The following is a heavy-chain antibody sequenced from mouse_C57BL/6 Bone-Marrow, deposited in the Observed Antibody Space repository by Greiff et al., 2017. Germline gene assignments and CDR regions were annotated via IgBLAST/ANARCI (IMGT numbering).Heavy chain of an antibody. V-gene: IGHV5-9-1*02. J-gene: IGHJ3*01. CDR2: ISSGGDYI. CDR3: TRDWVGWLLPCAY. CDR1: GFTFSSYA. D-gene: IGHD2-3*01. Sequence: EVKLMESGEGLVKPGGSLKLSCAASGFTFSSYAMSWVRQTPEKRLEWVAYISSGGDYIYYADTVKGRFTISRDTARNTLYLTMSSLKSKDTAMYYCTRDWVGWLLPCAYWGEGTLVTVSA.